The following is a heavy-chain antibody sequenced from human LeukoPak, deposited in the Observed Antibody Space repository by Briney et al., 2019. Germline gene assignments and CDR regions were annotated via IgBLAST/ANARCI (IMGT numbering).Heavy chain of an antibody. CDR2: IIPIFGTA. Sequence: GPSVKVSCKASGGTFSSYAISWVRQAPGQGLEWVGGIIPIFGTANYAQKFQGRVTITADESTSTAYMELSSLRSEDTAVYYCARVGDGSGSYDYWGQGTLVTVSS. D-gene: IGHD3-10*01. J-gene: IGHJ4*02. CDR1: GGTFSSYA. CDR3: ARVGDGSGSYDY. V-gene: IGHV1-69*01.